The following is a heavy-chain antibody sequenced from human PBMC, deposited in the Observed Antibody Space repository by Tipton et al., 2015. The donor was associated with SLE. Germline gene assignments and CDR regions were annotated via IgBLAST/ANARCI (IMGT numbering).Heavy chain of an antibody. V-gene: IGHV3-30*02. J-gene: IGHJ6*02. CDR3: AKDRKSVLYGFWSDSSGMDV. CDR1: GFTFSSYG. Sequence: SLRLSCAASGFTFSSYGMHWVRQAPGKGLEWVAFIRYDGSNKYYADSVKGRFTISRDNSKNTLYLQMNSLRAEDTAVYYCAKDRKSVLYGFWSDSSGMDVWGQGTTVTVSS. CDR2: IRYDGSNK. D-gene: IGHD3-3*01.